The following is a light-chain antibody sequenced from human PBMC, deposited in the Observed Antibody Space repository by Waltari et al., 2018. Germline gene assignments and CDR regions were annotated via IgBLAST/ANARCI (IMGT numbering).Light chain of an antibody. V-gene: IGLV2-23*02. CDR1: SSDVGTYNL. CDR2: GVN. J-gene: IGLJ2*01. Sequence: QSALTQPASVSGSPGQSITFPCTGTSSDVGTYNLVPWYQQHPGKAPKLIIYGVNKRPSGVSDRFSGSKSGNTASLTISGLQAEDGADYYCCSSAGSSTYVVFGGGTKLTVL. CDR3: CSSAGSSTYVV.